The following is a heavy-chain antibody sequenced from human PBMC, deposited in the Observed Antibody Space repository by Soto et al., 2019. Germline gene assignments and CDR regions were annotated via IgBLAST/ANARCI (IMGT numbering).Heavy chain of an antibody. J-gene: IGHJ3*01. V-gene: IGHV3-7*04. CDR3: VRGGGSLDF. Sequence: EVQLVESGGGLVQPGGSLTLSCGVSGFTFSGFWMSWVRQAPGKGLEWVANIKQDGSDKNYVDSMRGRFTISRDNAKDSMDLEMNNLRVGDPAVVYCVRGGGSLDFWGQGTVVTVSS. D-gene: IGHD3-9*01. CDR1: GFTFSGFW. CDR2: IKQDGSDK.